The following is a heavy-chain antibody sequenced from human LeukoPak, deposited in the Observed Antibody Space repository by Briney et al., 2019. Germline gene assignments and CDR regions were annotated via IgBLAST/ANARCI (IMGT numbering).Heavy chain of an antibody. V-gene: IGHV4-39*01. CDR1: GGSISSNSYY. CDR3: ASYSYGDEDWFDP. D-gene: IGHD5-18*01. Sequence: PSETLSLTCTVSGGSISSNSYYWGWIRQPPGKGLEWIGSFYYSGSTFYNPSLKSRVTISVDTSKNQFSLKLSSVTAADTAVYYCASYSYGDEDWFDPWGQGTLVTVSS. CDR2: FYYSGST. J-gene: IGHJ5*02.